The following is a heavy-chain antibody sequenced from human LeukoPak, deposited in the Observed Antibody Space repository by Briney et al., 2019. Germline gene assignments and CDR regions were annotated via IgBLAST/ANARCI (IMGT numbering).Heavy chain of an antibody. CDR1: GFDFGAYE. V-gene: IGHV3-7*01. J-gene: IGHJ4*02. CDR3: ARELRTFDS. Sequence: GGSLRLSCAASGFDFGAYEMNWVRQAPGKGLEWVANIKHNGDELNYVDSVEDRFTISRDNAKNSLYLHMTSLRAEDTAVYYCARELRTFDSWGQGTLVTVSS. CDR2: IKHNGDEL. D-gene: IGHD3-16*01.